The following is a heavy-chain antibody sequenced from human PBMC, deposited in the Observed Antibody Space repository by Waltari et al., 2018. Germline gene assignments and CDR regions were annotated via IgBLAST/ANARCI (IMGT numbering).Heavy chain of an antibody. CDR1: GFTVSSYL. Sequence: EVQLVESGGGLVQPGGSLRLSCTASGFTVSSYLMHWVRQPPGKGLVWVYSINRDGGHTIHADSVKGRLTISRDNAKSTLYLQMNSLRAEDTAVYYCAREINWNDGGRFFDSWGQGTLVTVSS. V-gene: IGHV3-74*01. CDR3: AREINWNDGGRFFDS. CDR2: INRDGGHT. J-gene: IGHJ4*02. D-gene: IGHD1-20*01.